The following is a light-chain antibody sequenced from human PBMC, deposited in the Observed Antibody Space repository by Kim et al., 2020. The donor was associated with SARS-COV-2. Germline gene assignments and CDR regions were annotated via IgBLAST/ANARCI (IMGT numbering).Light chain of an antibody. CDR1: QNLNSH. CDR2: GAS. J-gene: IGKJ3*01. Sequence: ASVGDKITSKCRSSQNLNSHLIWDHQRPGTAPKGLICGASTLYRGVPSRFSGSGSGADFSLNITDLQPDGCGIYYCQQTFTRTWGFGPGTKVEVK. V-gene: IGKV1-39*01. CDR3: QQTFTRTWG.